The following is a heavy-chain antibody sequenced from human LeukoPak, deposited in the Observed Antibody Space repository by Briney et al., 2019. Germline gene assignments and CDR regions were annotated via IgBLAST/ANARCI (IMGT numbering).Heavy chain of an antibody. CDR3: ARVADTAQDAFDI. CDR1: GFTFSSYS. D-gene: IGHD5-18*01. V-gene: IGHV3-21*01. Sequence: GGSLRLSCAASGFTFSSYSMNWVRQAPGKGLEWVSSISSSSSYIYYADSVKGRFTISRDNAKNSLYLQMNSLRAEDTAVYYCARVADTAQDAFDIWGQGTMVTVSS. J-gene: IGHJ3*02. CDR2: ISSSSSYI.